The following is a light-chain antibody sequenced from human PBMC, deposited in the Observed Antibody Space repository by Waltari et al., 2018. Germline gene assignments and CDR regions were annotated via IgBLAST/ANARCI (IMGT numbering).Light chain of an antibody. CDR1: TTDVGAYNF. Sequence: QSALTQPASVSGSPGQSITLSCTGTTTDVGAYNFVYWYQQQPGEVPKLLIYEVNNRPSGVSDRFSGSRSCNTASLTISGLLAEDEADYYCCSHSSSSTLVLFGGGTKVTVL. CDR2: EVN. CDR3: CSHSSSSTLVL. V-gene: IGLV2-14*01. J-gene: IGLJ3*02.